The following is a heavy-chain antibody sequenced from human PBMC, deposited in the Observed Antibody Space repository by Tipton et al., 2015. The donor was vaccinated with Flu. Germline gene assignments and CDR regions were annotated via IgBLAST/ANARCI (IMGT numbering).Heavy chain of an antibody. D-gene: IGHD3-22*01. CDR3: ARVLLVYYDSSGYYDY. CDR1: GFTFSSYA. V-gene: IGHV3-30-3*01. CDR2: ISYDGSNK. J-gene: IGHJ4*02. Sequence: SLRLSCAASGFTFSSYAMHWVRQAPGKGLEWVAVISYDGSNKYYADSVKVRFTISRDNSKNTLYLQMNSLRAEDTAVYYCARVLLVYYDSSGYYDYWGQGTLVTVSS.